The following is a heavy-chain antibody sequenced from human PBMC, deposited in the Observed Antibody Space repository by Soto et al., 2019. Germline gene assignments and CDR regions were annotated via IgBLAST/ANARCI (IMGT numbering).Heavy chain of an antibody. CDR3: GKGLYYYQASGFPPY. J-gene: IGHJ4*02. CDR2: ISWNSGSI. V-gene: IGHV3-9*01. Sequence: EVQLVESGGGLVQPGRSLRLSCAASGFTFPDYTMHWVRQAPGKGLEWVSGISWNSGSIDYADSVKGRFIISRDDAKKCLYLPMNRLRTEGKAFHYCGKGLYYYQASGFPPYWGPGTLVTVSS. CDR1: GFTFPDYT. D-gene: IGHD3-22*01.